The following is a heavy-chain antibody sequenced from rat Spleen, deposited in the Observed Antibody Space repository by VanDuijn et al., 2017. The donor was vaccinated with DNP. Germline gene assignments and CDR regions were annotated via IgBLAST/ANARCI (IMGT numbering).Heavy chain of an antibody. D-gene: IGHD3-2*01. CDR1: GFTFSNYD. CDR3: TTSVQAFDF. J-gene: IGHJ1*01. CDR2: ISYDGSST. V-gene: IGHV5-7*01. Sequence: EVQLVESGGGLVQPGRSMKLSCAASGFTFSNYDMAWVRQAPKKGLEWVATISYDGSSTYYRDSVKGRFTISRDNAKSTLYLQMDSLRSEDTATYYCTTSVQAFDFWGPGTMVTVSS.